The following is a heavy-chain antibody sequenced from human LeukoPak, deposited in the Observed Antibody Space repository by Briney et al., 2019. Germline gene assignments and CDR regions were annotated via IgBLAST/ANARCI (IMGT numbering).Heavy chain of an antibody. J-gene: IGHJ4*02. D-gene: IGHD6-19*01. Sequence: GGSLRLSCAASGFTFSSYSMNWVRQAPGKGLEWVSSISSSNSYIYYADSVKGRFTISRDNAKNSLYLQMNSLRAEDTAVYYCARDTIQWLANPFADYWGQGTLVTVSS. CDR2: ISSSNSYI. CDR1: GFTFSSYS. V-gene: IGHV3-21*01. CDR3: ARDTIQWLANPFADY.